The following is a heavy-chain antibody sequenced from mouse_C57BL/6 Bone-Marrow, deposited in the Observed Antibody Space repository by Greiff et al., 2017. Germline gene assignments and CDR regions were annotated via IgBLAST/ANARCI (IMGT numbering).Heavy chain of an antibody. D-gene: IGHD1-1*01. J-gene: IGHJ1*03. CDR3: ARMGYYYGSSYWYFDV. Sequence: QVTLKVCGPGILQPSQTLSLTCSFSGFSLSTFGMGVGWIRQPSGKGLEWLAHIWWDDDKYYNPALKSRLTISKDTSKNQVFLKIANVDTADTATYYCARMGYYYGSSYWYFDVWGTGTTVTVSS. CDR2: IWWDDDK. CDR1: GFSLSTFGMG. V-gene: IGHV8-8*01.